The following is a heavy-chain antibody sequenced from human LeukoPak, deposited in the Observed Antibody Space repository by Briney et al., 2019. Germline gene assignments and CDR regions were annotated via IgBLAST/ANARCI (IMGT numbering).Heavy chain of an antibody. V-gene: IGHV3-23*01. J-gene: IGHJ6*02. D-gene: IGHD5-12*01. CDR2: ISGSGGST. Sequence: GGSLRLSCAASGFTFSSYAMSWVRQAPGKGLEWVSAISGSGGSTNYADSVKGRFTISRDNAKNTLYLQMNSLRAEDTAVYYCARGLRNYYGMDVWGQGTTVTVSS. CDR3: ARGLRNYYGMDV. CDR1: GFTFSSYA.